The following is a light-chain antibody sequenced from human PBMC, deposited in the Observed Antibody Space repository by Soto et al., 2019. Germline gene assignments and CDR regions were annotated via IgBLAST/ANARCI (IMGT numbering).Light chain of an antibody. CDR1: QSVSSY. CDR2: DAS. Sequence: EIVLTQSPATLSLSPGERATLSCRASQSVSSYLAWYQQKPGQAPRLLIYDASNRATGIPARFSGSGSGTDFTLTISSLEPEDFEVYYCQQRSNWPTXGGGTKVAIK. CDR3: QQRSNWPT. V-gene: IGKV3-11*01. J-gene: IGKJ4*01.